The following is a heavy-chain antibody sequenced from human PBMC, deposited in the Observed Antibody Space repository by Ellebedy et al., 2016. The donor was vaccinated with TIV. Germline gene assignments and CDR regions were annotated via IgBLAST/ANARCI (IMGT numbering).Heavy chain of an antibody. D-gene: IGHD4-23*01. CDR1: GFTVATNH. Sequence: GESLKISCAVSGFTVATNHMSWVRQAPGKGLEWVSDVYRDGSTYYHDSVRGRFTISRDNSKNMLYLQMNSLTVEDTAVYYCARDIGYGGNSELDYWGQGTLVTVSS. CDR2: VYRDGST. J-gene: IGHJ4*02. V-gene: IGHV3-66*01. CDR3: ARDIGYGGNSELDY.